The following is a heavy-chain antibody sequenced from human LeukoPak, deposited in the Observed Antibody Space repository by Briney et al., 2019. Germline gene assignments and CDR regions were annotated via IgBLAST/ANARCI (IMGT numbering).Heavy chain of an antibody. V-gene: IGHV4-59*01. CDR1: GGSISSYY. CDR2: IYYSGST. Sequence: PSETLSLTCTVSGGSISSYYWGWIRQPPGKGLEWIGYIYYSGSTNYNPSLKSRVTISVDTSKNQFSLKLSSVTAADTAVYYCARSVVVVPWFDPWGQGTLVTVSS. CDR3: ARSVVVVPWFDP. J-gene: IGHJ5*02. D-gene: IGHD2-2*01.